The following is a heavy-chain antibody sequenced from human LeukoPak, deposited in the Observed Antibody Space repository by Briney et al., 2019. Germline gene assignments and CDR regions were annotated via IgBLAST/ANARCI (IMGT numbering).Heavy chain of an antibody. V-gene: IGHV4-39*01. CDR1: ADSISTSNYY. J-gene: IGHJ3*02. CDR2: VYYTGRT. Sequence: SETLSLTYTVSADSISTSNYYWGWIRQPPGKGLEWIGSVYYTGRTYDNPSLKSRVTISVDTSKNQFSLKLNSATAADTAVYYCATTPHYEGGGFDIWGQGTMVTVSS. CDR3: ATTPHYEGGGFDI. D-gene: IGHD3-16*01.